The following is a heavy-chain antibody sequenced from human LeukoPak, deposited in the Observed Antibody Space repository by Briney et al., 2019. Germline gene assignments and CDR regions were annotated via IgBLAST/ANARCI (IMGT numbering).Heavy chain of an antibody. J-gene: IGHJ6*02. CDR1: GFILRTYS. CDR3: ASHSSSWVEYGMDV. Sequence: PGGSLRLSCAGSGFILRTYSMHWVRQAPGKGLEWVSSITSSSTYIYYADSVKGRFTISRDNAKNSLYLQMNSLRAEDTAIYYCASHSSSWVEYGMDVWGQGTTVTVSS. CDR2: ITSSSTYI. D-gene: IGHD6-13*01. V-gene: IGHV3-21*01.